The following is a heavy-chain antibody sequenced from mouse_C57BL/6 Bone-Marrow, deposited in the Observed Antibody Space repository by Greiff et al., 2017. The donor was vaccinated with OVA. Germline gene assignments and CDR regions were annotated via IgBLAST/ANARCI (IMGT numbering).Heavy chain of an antibody. CDR1: GYTFTDYY. J-gene: IGHJ4*01. CDR3: ARSYYGSSQYYYAMDY. CDR2: INPKNGGT. Sequence: EVQLQQSGPELVKPGASVKISCKASGYTFTDYYMNWVKQSHGKSLEWIGDINPKNGGTSYNQKFKGKATLTVDKSSSTAYMELRSLTSEDSAVYYCARSYYGSSQYYYAMDYWGQGTSVTVSS. V-gene: IGHV1-26*01. D-gene: IGHD1-1*01.